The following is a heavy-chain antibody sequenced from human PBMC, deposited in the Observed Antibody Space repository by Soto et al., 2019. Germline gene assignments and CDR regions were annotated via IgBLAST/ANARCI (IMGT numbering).Heavy chain of an antibody. CDR2: VSYNGVT. Sequence: SETLSLTCTVSGASIRSFYRSWLRQPPGKGLEWIGYVSYNGVTFYNPSLRSRVTISVDTSKNQFSLKLSSVTAADTAVYYCAGRETYYYDSSGQNAFDIWGQGTMVTVSS. CDR3: AGRETYYYDSSGQNAFDI. D-gene: IGHD3-22*01. V-gene: IGHV4-59*08. CDR1: GASIRSFY. J-gene: IGHJ3*02.